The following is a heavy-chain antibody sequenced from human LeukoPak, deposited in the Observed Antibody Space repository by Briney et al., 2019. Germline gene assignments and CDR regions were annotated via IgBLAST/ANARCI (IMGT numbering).Heavy chain of an antibody. CDR1: GGTFSSYA. CDR3: ARDGSSGKNRWFDY. J-gene: IGHJ4*02. Sequence: SVKVSCKASGGTFSSYAISWVRQAPGQGLEWMGGIIPIFGTANYAQKFQGRVTITADESTSTAYMELSSLRSEDTAVYYCARDGSSGKNRWFDYWGQGTLVTASS. D-gene: IGHD6-19*01. V-gene: IGHV1-69*13. CDR2: IIPIFGTA.